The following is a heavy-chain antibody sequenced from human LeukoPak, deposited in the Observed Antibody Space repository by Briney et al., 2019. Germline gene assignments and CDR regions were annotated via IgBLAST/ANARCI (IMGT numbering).Heavy chain of an antibody. J-gene: IGHJ6*02. Sequence: ASVKVSCKASGYTFTGYYMHWVRQAPGQGLEWMGWINPNSGGTNYAQKFQGRVTMTRDTSISTAYMELSRLRSDDTAVYYCARDLLVTVTPRDGYNSGYGMDVWGQGTTVTVSS. D-gene: IGHD5-24*01. V-gene: IGHV1-2*02. CDR3: ARDLLVTVTPRDGYNSGYGMDV. CDR1: GYTFTGYY. CDR2: INPNSGGT.